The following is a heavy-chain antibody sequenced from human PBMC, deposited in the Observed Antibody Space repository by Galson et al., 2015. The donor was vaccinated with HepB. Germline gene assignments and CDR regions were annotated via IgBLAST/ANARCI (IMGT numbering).Heavy chain of an antibody. CDR2: IYYSGST. D-gene: IGHD3-10*02. J-gene: IGHJ4*02. V-gene: IGHV4-39*07. CDR1: GGSISSSSYY. Sequence: SETLSLTCTVSGGSISSSSYYWGWIRQPPGKGLEWIGSIYYSGSTYYNPSLKSRVTISVDTSKNQFSLKLSSVTAADTAVYYCARPGSLFGEFQIDYWGQGTLVTVSS. CDR3: ARPGSLFGEFQIDY.